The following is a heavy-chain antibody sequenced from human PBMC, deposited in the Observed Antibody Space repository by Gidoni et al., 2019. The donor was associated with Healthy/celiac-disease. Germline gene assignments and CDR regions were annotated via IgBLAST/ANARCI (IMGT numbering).Heavy chain of an antibody. V-gene: IGHV3-30*03. CDR3: ARDWSSGWPGNWFDP. J-gene: IGHJ5*02. CDR2: ISYDGSNK. CDR1: GFTFSSYG. D-gene: IGHD6-19*01. Sequence: QVQLVESGGGVVQPGRSLRFSCAASGFTFSSYGMHWVRQAPGKGLEWVAVISYDGSNKYYADSVKGRFTISRDNSKNTLYLQMNSLRAEDTAVYYCARDWSSGWPGNWFDPWGQGTLVTVSS.